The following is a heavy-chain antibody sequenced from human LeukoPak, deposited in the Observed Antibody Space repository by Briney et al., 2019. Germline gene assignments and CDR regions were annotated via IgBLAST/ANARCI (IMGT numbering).Heavy chain of an antibody. CDR1: GFTFSSYG. V-gene: IGHV3-33*01. CDR3: ARDGAWLPLSSLYFGY. D-gene: IGHD5-12*01. J-gene: IGHJ4*02. Sequence: PGGSLRLSCAASGFTFSSYGMHWVRQAPGKGLEWVAVIWYDGSNKYYADSVKGRFTISRDNSKNTLYLQMNSLRAEDTAVYYCARDGAWLPLSSLYFGYWGQGTLVTVSS. CDR2: IWYDGSNK.